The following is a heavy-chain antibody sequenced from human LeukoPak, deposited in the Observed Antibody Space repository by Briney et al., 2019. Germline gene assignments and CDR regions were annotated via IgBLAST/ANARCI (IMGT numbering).Heavy chain of an antibody. CDR1: GYTLTELS. V-gene: IGHV1-24*01. CDR2: FDPEGGET. J-gene: IGHJ4*02. Sequence: ASVKVSCKVSGYTLTELSMHWVRQAPGKGLEWMGGFDPEGGETIYAQKFQGRVTMTEDTSTDTAYMELSSLRSEDTAVYYCATVLSGIQLWYRPYYFDYWGQGTLVTVSS. CDR3: ATVLSGIQLWYRPYYFDY. D-gene: IGHD5-18*01.